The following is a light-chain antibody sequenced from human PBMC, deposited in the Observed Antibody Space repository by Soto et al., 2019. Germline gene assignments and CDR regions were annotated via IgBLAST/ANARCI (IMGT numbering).Light chain of an antibody. J-gene: IGLJ3*02. V-gene: IGLV2-14*01. CDR2: EVT. CDR1: SNDVGRFNY. CDR3: HSYTASTTWV. Sequence: QSVLTQPASMSGSPGQSITISCTGTSNDVGRFNYISWYQHHPGKAPKLIIYEVTDRPSGVSPRFSGSKSGNTASLTISGLQAEDEAFYYCHSYTASTTWVFGGGTQLTVL.